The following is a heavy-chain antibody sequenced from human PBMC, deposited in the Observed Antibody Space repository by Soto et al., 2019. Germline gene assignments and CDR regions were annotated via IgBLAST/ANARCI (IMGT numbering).Heavy chain of an antibody. V-gene: IGHV1-69*06. CDR2: IIPIFGTA. CDR3: ARAGYCSGGSCYWNDAFDI. CDR1: GGTFSSYA. D-gene: IGHD2-15*01. J-gene: IGHJ3*02. Sequence: QVQLVQSGAEVKKPGSSVKVSCKASGGTFSSYAISWVRQAPGHGLEWMGGIIPIFGTANYAQKFQGRVTITADKATSTAYMELGSLRSEDTAVYYCARAGYCSGGSCYWNDAFDIWGQGTMVTVSS.